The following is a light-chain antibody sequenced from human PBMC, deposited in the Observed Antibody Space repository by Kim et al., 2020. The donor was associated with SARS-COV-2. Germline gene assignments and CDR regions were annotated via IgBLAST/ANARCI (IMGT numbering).Light chain of an antibody. Sequence: VSVAPGQTARIPCGGDIVDRSVHWYQQRPGQAPLLLIYRDNNRPSGIPDRFSGSDSGNTATLTITGAQAGDEADYYCQVWDTRTVLFGGGTQLTVL. V-gene: IGLV3-9*02. CDR1: IVDRS. CDR3: QVWDTRTVL. J-gene: IGLJ2*01. CDR2: RDN.